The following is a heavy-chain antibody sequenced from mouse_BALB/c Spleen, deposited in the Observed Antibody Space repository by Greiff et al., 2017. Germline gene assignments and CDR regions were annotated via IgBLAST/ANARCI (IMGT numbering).Heavy chain of an antibody. D-gene: IGHD1-1*01. CDR1: GYTFTSYW. J-gene: IGHJ3*01. V-gene: IGHV1S22*01. CDR3: TRRGDGSSFAY. CDR2: IYPGSGST. Sequence: LQQPGSELVRPGASVKLSCKASGYTFTSYWMHWVKQRHGQGLEWIGNIYPGSGSTNYDEKFKSKDTLTVDTSSSTAYMHLSSLTSEDSAVYYCTRRGDGSSFAYWGQGTLVTVSA.